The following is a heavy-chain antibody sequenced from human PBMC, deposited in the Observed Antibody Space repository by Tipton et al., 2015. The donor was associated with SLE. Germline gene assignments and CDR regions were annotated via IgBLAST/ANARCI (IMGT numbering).Heavy chain of an antibody. V-gene: IGHV3-23*01. CDR3: ARVAAHFDY. CDR2: ISGSGLST. CDR1: GFTFSSYA. J-gene: IGHJ4*02. D-gene: IGHD6-25*01. Sequence: SLRLSCAASGFTFSSYAMNCVRQAPGKGLEWVSTISGSGLSTYYAASVKGRFTISRDNSKNTLYLQMNSLRAEDTAVYYCARVAAHFDYWGQGTLVTVSS.